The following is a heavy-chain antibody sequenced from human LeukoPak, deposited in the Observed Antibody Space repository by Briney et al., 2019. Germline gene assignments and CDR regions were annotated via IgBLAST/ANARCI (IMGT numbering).Heavy chain of an antibody. J-gene: IGHJ5*02. CDR1: GFDFSTFW. CDR2: INSDGNII. D-gene: IGHD6-13*01. Sequence: PGGSLRLSCATSGFDFSTFWMHWVRQAPGKGLVWVARINSDGNIISYADSVKGRSTISRDNAKNTLYLQMSSLRAEDTAVYYCATYLTLDSTWGQGTLVSVSS. V-gene: IGHV3-74*01. CDR3: ATYLTLDST.